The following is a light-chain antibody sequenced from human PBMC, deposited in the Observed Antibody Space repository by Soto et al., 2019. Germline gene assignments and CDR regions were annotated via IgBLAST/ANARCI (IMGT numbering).Light chain of an antibody. CDR3: QQYGSSPS. Sequence: EIVMTQSPVTLSVSPGERATLYCGASQRVSGGFLAWYQQKPGLAPRLILYDTSFRATGIPDRFSGSGSGTDFTLTISRLDPEDFAVYYCQQYGSSPSFGQGTKVDI. J-gene: IGKJ1*01. CDR1: QRVSGGF. V-gene: IGKV3D-20*01. CDR2: DTS.